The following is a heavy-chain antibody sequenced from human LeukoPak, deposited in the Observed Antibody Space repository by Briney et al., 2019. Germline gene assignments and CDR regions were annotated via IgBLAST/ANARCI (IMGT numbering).Heavy chain of an antibody. CDR1: GGTFTNYA. CDR2: IIPMYGRG. V-gene: IGHV1-69*01. CDR3: ARGQSSLGSPYYDY. Sequence: SVKVSCKASGGTFTNYAISWVRQAPGQGLEWMGGIIPMYGRGNYAQKFQGRVTITADESTSTVYMELRSLTSEDTAVYYCARGQSSLGSPYYDYWGQGTLVTVSS. J-gene: IGHJ4*02. D-gene: IGHD3-16*01.